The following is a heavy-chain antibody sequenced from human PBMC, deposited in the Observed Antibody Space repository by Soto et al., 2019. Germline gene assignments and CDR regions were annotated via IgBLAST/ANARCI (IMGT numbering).Heavy chain of an antibody. CDR2: IWYDGSNK. Sequence: QVQLVESGGGVVQPGRSLRLPCAASGFTFSSYGMHWVRQAPGKGLEWVAVIWYDGSNKYYADSVKGRFTISRDNSKNTLYLQMNSLRAEDTAVYYCAREIPLVVPAAIPLMDYWGQGTLVTVSS. J-gene: IGHJ4*02. V-gene: IGHV3-33*01. D-gene: IGHD2-2*02. CDR1: GFTFSSYG. CDR3: AREIPLVVPAAIPLMDY.